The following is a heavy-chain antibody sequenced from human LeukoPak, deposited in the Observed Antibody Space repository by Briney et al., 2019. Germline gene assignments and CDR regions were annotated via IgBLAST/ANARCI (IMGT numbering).Heavy chain of an antibody. CDR3: ARDFDYYDSSGRDY. CDR1: GYTFTGYY. Sequence: ASVKVSFTASGYTFTGYYMHWVRQAPGQGLEWMGWINPNSGGTNYAQKFQGRVTMTRDTSISTAYMELSRLRSDDTAVYYCARDFDYYDSSGRDYWGQGTLVTVSS. V-gene: IGHV1-2*02. D-gene: IGHD3-22*01. J-gene: IGHJ4*02. CDR2: INPNSGGT.